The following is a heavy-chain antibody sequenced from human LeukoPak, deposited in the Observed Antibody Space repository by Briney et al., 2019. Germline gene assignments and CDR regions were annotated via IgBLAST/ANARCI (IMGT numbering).Heavy chain of an antibody. D-gene: IGHD5-24*01. CDR2: INPNSGGT. J-gene: IGHJ4*02. CDR1: GYTFTGYY. Sequence: ASVKVSCKASGYTFTGYYIHWVRQAPGQELEWMGWINPNSGGTNYSQKFQGRVTMTRDTSISTAYMELSRLRSDDTAFYYCARDHSVTRGAYYFDYWGQGTLVTVSS. CDR3: ARDHSVTRGAYYFDY. V-gene: IGHV1-2*02.